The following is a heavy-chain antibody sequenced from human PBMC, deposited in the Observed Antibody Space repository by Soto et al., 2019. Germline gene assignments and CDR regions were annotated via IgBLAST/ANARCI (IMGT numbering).Heavy chain of an antibody. Sequence: QVQLVQSGAEVKKPGSSVKVSCKASGGTFSSYAISWVRQAPGQGLEWMGGIIPIFGTANYAQKFQGRVTITADESTSTAYMELSSLRSEDTAVYYCARALVGASPVGGSYYGMDVWGQGTTVSVSS. D-gene: IGHD1-26*01. CDR1: GGTFSSYA. CDR3: ARALVGASPVGGSYYGMDV. CDR2: IIPIFGTA. V-gene: IGHV1-69*01. J-gene: IGHJ6*02.